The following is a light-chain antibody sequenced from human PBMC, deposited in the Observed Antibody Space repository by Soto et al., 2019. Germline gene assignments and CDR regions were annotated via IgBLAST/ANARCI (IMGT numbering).Light chain of an antibody. J-gene: IGKJ5*01. CDR2: GAS. Sequence: DIQMTQSPSSLSASVGDRVTITCRASQSVTTYLNWYQHKPGKAPQLLIYGASRLQSGVPSRFSASGSATDFALIITSLQPEDFATYYCHQSYSNPPTFGQGTRLEIK. CDR1: QSVTTY. V-gene: IGKV1-39*01. CDR3: HQSYSNPPT.